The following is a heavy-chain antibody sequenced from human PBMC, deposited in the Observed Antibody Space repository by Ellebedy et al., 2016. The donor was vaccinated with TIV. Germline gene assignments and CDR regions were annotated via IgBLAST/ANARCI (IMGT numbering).Heavy chain of an antibody. J-gene: IGHJ5*02. D-gene: IGHD6-13*01. V-gene: IGHV2-5*02. CDR3: AHRPIAAGRAWFDP. CDR2: LYWDDDK. CDR1: GFSLSTSGVG. Sequence: SGPTLVKPTQTLTLTCTFSGFSLSTSGVGVGWIRQPPGNALEWLALLYWDDDKRYSPSLKSRLTITKDTSKNQVVLTMTNMEPVDTGTNYCAHRPIAAGRAWFDPWGQGILVTVSS.